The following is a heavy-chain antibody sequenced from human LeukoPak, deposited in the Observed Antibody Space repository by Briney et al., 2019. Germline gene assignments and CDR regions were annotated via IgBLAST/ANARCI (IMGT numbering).Heavy chain of an antibody. CDR3: AKDRAVGSAIYDFDY. V-gene: IGHV3-30*18. Sequence: GGSLRLSCAASGFTFSSYAMHWVRQAPGKGLEWVAVIASDGRDKKYVDSVKGRFTISRDNSRNTLFLQMNSLRPEDTAVYYCAKDRAVGSAIYDFDYWGQGNLVTVSS. CDR1: GFTFSSYA. D-gene: IGHD3-3*01. J-gene: IGHJ4*02. CDR2: IASDGRDK.